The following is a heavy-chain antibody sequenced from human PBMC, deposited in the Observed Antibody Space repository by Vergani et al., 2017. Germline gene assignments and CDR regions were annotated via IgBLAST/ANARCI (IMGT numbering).Heavy chain of an antibody. CDR2: ISSSSSTI. V-gene: IGHV3-48*01. D-gene: IGHD4-23*01. J-gene: IGHJ4*02. CDR1: GFTFSTYS. CDR3: ARRDYGGDRY. Sequence: EVQLVESGGGLVQPGGSLRLSCAASGFTFSTYSMNWVRQAPGKGLEWVSYISSSSSTIYYADSVKGRFTISRHNAKNSLYLQMNSLRAEDTAVYYCARRDYGGDRYWGQGTLVTVSS.